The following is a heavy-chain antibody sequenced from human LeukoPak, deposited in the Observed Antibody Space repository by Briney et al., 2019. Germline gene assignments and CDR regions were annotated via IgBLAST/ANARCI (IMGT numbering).Heavy chain of an antibody. CDR3: ASRGTLVRGVTSDDS. D-gene: IGHD3-10*01. CDR2: IYYSGST. Sequence: PSETLSLTCTVSGGSISSYYWSWIRQPPGKGLEWIGYIYYSGSTNYNPSLKSRVTISVDTSKNQFSLKLSSVTAADTAVYYCASRGTLVRGVTSDDSWGQGTLVTVSS. CDR1: GGSISSYY. V-gene: IGHV4-59*12. J-gene: IGHJ4*02.